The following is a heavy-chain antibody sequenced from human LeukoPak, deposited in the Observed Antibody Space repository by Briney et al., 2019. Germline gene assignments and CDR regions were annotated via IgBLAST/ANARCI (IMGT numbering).Heavy chain of an antibody. CDR3: ARSGYSSRWAFDY. Sequence: GGSLRLSCAASGLTFSDYYMSWIRQAPGKGLEWVSYISSSGSTIYYADSVKGRFTISRDNAKNSLYLQMHSLRAEDTAVYYCARSGYSSRWAFDYWGQGTLVTVSS. J-gene: IGHJ4*02. CDR1: GLTFSDYY. CDR2: ISSSGSTI. D-gene: IGHD6-13*01. V-gene: IGHV3-11*01.